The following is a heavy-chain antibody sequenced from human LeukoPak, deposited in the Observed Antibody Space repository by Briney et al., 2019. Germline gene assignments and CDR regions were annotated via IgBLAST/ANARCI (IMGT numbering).Heavy chain of an antibody. D-gene: IGHD3-22*01. Sequence: GGSLRLSCAASGFTVSSNYMSWVRQAPGKGLEWVSVIYSGGGTYYADSVKGRFTISRDNSKNTLYLQMNSLRAEDTAVYYCARDKIVGYDSSGYPHWGQGTLVTVSS. CDR1: GFTVSSNY. J-gene: IGHJ4*02. CDR2: IYSGGGT. CDR3: ARDKIVGYDSSGYPH. V-gene: IGHV3-66*02.